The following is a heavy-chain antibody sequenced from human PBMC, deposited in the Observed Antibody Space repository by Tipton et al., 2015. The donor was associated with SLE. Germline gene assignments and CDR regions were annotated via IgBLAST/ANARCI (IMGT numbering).Heavy chain of an antibody. Sequence: VQLVQSGGGLVQPGGSLRLSCAASGFTFSSYWMSWVRQAPGKGLEWVANIKQDGSEKYYVDSVKGRFTISRDNAKNSLYPQMNSLRAEDTAVYYCARGVWGWLFDYWGQGTLVTVSS. D-gene: IGHD6-19*01. CDR1: GFTFSSYW. J-gene: IGHJ4*02. CDR3: ARGVWGWLFDY. V-gene: IGHV3-7*01. CDR2: IKQDGSEK.